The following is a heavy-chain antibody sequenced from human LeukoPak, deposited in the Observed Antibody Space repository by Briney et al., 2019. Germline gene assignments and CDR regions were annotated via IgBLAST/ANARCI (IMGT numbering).Heavy chain of an antibody. CDR3: ARDVSPKYSSSPLYFDY. CDR2: INPNSGGT. Sequence: ASVKVSCKASGYTFTGYSMHWVRQAPGQGLEWMGWINPNSGGTSYVQKFQGKLTMTRDTSIGTGYMQLSRLTSDDTAVYYCARDVSPKYSSSPLYFDYWGQGTLVTVSS. D-gene: IGHD6-6*01. V-gene: IGHV1-2*02. CDR1: GYTFTGYS. J-gene: IGHJ4*02.